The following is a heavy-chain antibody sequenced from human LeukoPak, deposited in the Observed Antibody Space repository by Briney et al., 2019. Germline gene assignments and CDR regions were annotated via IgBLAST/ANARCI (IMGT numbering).Heavy chain of an antibody. V-gene: IGHV3-23*01. Sequence: GGSLRLSCAASGFTFSSYAMSWVRQAPGKGLEWVSGISGSGDNTYYADSVKGRFTITRDNSKNTLYVQVNSLGTEDTAAYYCAKGSYYDSSGSFYFDYWGQGALVTVSS. CDR2: ISGSGDNT. CDR3: AKGSYYDSSGSFYFDY. D-gene: IGHD3-22*01. CDR1: GFTFSSYA. J-gene: IGHJ4*02.